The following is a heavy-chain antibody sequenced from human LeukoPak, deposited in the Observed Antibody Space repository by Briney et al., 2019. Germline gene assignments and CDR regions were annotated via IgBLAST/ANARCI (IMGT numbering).Heavy chain of an antibody. Sequence: ESLDISCKGSGYSFTSYWIGWVRHLPGKGLEWMGIIYPGDSDTRYSPSFQGQVTISADKSISTAYLQWSSLKASDTAMYYCARRHYSSNGFDYWGQGTLVTVSS. CDR2: IYPGDSDT. J-gene: IGHJ4*01. CDR1: GYSFTSYW. D-gene: IGHD2-2*01. V-gene: IGHV5-51*01. CDR3: ARRHYSSNGFDY.